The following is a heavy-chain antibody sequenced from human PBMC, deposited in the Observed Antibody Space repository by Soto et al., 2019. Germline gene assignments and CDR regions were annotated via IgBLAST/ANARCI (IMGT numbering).Heavy chain of an antibody. CDR2: INHRGST. V-gene: IGHV4-34*01. J-gene: IGHJ5*02. CDR3: ARDGFCTDTSCRIGNWFDP. Sequence: SGGSLRLSCAASGFNFSDYYMTWIRQAPGKGLEWIGEINHRGSTYNPSLTSRVTMSVDTSKNQFSLKLTSVTAADTAVHYCARDGFCTDTSCRIGNWFDPWGQGTQVTVSS. CDR1: GFNFSDYY. D-gene: IGHD2-2*03.